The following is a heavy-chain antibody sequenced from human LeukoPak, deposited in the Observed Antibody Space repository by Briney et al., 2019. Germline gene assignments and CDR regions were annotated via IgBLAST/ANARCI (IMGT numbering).Heavy chain of an antibody. CDR1: GFTFDDCA. J-gene: IGHJ6*02. CDR2: ISWNSGSI. CDR3: AKESYCSGGSCYSSVIGDWYYYGMDV. V-gene: IGHV3-9*01. Sequence: PGRSLRLSCAASGFTFDDCAMHWVRQAPGKGLEWVSGISWNSGSIGYADSVKGRFTISRDNAKNSLYLQMNSLRAEDTALYYCAKESYCSGGSCYSSVIGDWYYYGMDVWGQGTTVTVSS. D-gene: IGHD2-15*01.